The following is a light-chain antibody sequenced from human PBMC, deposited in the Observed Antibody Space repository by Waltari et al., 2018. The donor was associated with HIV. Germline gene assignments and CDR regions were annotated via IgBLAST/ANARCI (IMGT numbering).Light chain of an antibody. CDR2: EIS. CDR1: QSVSRH. CDR3: QQRGTWPQVT. Sequence: EIVLTQSPATLSVSPGERAILSCRASQSVSRHLAWYQQKSGQARRLPIYEISTRAAGTPGRFNGSGSGTDFTLTITDVEPADVAVYYCQQRGTWPQVTFGGGTRGEI. J-gene: IGKJ4*01. V-gene: IGKV3-11*01.